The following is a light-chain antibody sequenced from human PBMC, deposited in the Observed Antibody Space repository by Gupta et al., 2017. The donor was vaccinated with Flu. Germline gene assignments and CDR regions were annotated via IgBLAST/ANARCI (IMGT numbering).Light chain of an antibody. Sequence: QSVLAQPPSASGTPGQRVTISCAGSSSNIGSNTVNWYHHPPGAAPRLLIYNFNQRPTGVPDRISGSKSGTSASMAISGLQAEDEGDYYCGVWDDSRNGWVFGGGTKLTVL. J-gene: IGLJ3*02. CDR1: SSNIGSNT. CDR2: NFN. CDR3: GVWDDSRNGWV. V-gene: IGLV1-44*01.